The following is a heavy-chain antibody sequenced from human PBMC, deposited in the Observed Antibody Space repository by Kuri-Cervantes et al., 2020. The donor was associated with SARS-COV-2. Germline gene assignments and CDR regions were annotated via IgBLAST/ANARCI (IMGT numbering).Heavy chain of an antibody. CDR2: IYSGGST. J-gene: IGHJ3*02. CDR1: GGSISSYY. Sequence: ETLSLTCTVSGGSISSYYWSWIRQPPGKGLEWVSVIYSGGSTYYADSVKGRFTISRDNSKNTLYLQMNSLRAEDTAVYYCSTITGEAFDIWGQGTMVTVSS. D-gene: IGHD3-10*01. CDR3: STITGEAFDI. V-gene: IGHV3-66*02.